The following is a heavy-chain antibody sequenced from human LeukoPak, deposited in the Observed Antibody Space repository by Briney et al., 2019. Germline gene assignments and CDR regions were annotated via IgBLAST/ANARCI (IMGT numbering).Heavy chain of an antibody. V-gene: IGHV3-21*01. D-gene: IGHD3-3*01. CDR3: ARDIEYYDFWSGCYRSYYYYGMDV. CDR2: ISSSSSYI. CDR1: GFTFSSYS. Sequence: GGSLRLSCAASGFTFSSYSMNRVRQAPGKGLEWVSSISSSSSYIYYADSVKGRFTISRDNAKNSLYLQMNSLRAEDTAVYYCARDIEYYDFWSGCYRSYYYYGMDVWGQGTTVTVSS. J-gene: IGHJ6*02.